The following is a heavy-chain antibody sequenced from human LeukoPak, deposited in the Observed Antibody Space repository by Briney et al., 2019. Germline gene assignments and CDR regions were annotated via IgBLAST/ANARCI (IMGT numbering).Heavy chain of an antibody. CDR2: ISGSGDST. D-gene: IGHD6-13*01. J-gene: IGHJ4*02. V-gene: IGHV3-23*01. CDR1: GFTFSSYA. Sequence: VGSLRLSCAASGFTFSSYAITWVRQAPGKGLEWVSAISGSGDSTYYGDSVKGRFTISRDNSKNTLYLQMNSLRAEDTAVYYCAKTRPLDSSSWSHGDYWGQGTLVTVSS. CDR3: AKTRPLDSSSWSHGDY.